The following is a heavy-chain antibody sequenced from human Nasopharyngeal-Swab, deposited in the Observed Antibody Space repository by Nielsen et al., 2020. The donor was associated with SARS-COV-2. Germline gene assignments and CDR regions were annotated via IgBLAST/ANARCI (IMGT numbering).Heavy chain of an antibody. CDR2: TYYRSKWYN. D-gene: IGHD2-2*01. CDR3: ARARRTDIVVVPAAPRGYYMDV. Sequence: SQTPSLTRAISGDSVSSNSAAWNWIRQSPSRGLEWLGRTYYRSKWYNDYAVSVKSRITINPDTSKNQFSLQLNSVTPEDTAVYYCARARRTDIVVVPAAPRGYYMDVWGKGTTVTVSS. CDR1: GDSVSSNSAA. V-gene: IGHV6-1*01. J-gene: IGHJ6*03.